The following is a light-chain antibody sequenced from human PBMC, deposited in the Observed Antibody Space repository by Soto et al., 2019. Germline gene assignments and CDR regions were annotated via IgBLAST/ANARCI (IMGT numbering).Light chain of an antibody. CDR2: QIS. V-gene: IGKV2-24*01. J-gene: IGKJ1*01. Sequence: DIVLTQTPLSSPVTLGQPASFSCRSSQSLLHSDGNTYLSWLHQRPGQPPRLLIYQISKRLSGVPDRFSGSGAGTSFTLKISRVEAQDVGIYFCMQSLQLRTFGQGTKVEIK. CDR1: QSLLHSDGNTY. CDR3: MQSLQLRT.